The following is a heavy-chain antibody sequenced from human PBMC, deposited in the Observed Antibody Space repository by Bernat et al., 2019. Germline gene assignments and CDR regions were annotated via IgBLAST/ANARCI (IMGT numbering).Heavy chain of an antibody. CDR1: GFTVSSNY. CDR2: SASGATT. D-gene: IGHD1-1*01. Sequence: EVQLVESGGGLIQPGGSLRLSCAASGFTVSSNYMSWVRQAPGKGLEWVSAVSASGATTYYTDSVKGRFTISRDNSKNTMYLQMSSLRAEDTAVYYCARRNELNWFDPWGQGTLVTVSS. V-gene: IGHV3-53*01. J-gene: IGHJ5*02. CDR3: ARRNELNWFDP.